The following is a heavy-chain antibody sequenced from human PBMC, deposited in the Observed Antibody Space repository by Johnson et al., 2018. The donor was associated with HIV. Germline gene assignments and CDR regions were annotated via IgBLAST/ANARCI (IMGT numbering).Heavy chain of an antibody. V-gene: IGHV3-7*01. CDR2: IKQDGREI. J-gene: IGHJ3*02. D-gene: IGHD3-22*01. CDR1: GFTFSTYW. Sequence: VQLVESGGGLVQPGGSLRLSCAASGFTFSTYWMTWVRQAPGKGLEWVATIKQDGREIFYVDSVKGRFTISRDNAQNSLHLQMHSLRAEDAAVYYCARVAMYDSNGDYSYDAFDIWGPGTMVTVSS. CDR3: ARVAMYDSNGDYSYDAFDI.